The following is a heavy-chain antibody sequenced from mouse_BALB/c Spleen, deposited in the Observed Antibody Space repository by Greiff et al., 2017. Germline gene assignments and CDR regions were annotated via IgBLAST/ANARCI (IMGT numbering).Heavy chain of an antibody. CDR3: ARGRNYYGAYWYFDV. Sequence: EVKLMESGGGLVKPGGSLKLSCAASGFTFSSYAMSWVRQTPEKRLEWVASISSGGSTYYPDSVKGRFTISRDNARNILYLQMSSLRSEDTAMYYCARGRNYYGAYWYFDVWGAGTTVTVSS. CDR2: ISSGGST. D-gene: IGHD1-1*01. CDR1: GFTFSSYA. J-gene: IGHJ1*01. V-gene: IGHV5-6-5*01.